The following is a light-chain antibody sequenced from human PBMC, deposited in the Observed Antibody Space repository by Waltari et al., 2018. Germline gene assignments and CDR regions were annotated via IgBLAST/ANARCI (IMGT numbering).Light chain of an antibody. V-gene: IGKV2D-29*01. Sequence: SPPQRDGKTCFVLYLHSPGPPPQLLSYEGSNRFYGVPDRFSGSGSGTDVTLKSSRVEAEDVGVYCCMQSIELPLTFGGGTTVEIK. J-gene: IGKJ4*01. CDR3: MQSIELPLT. CDR1: SPPQRDGKTC. CDR2: EGS.